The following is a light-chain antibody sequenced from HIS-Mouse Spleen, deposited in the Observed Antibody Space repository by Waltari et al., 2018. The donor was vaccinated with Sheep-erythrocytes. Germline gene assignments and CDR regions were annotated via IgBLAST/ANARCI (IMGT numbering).Light chain of an antibody. J-gene: IGLJ3*02. CDR3: CSYAGSSTPWV. V-gene: IGLV2-23*01. Sequence: QSALTQPAYVSGSPGQSITISCTATSSDFGITTLVSWYQQHPGKAPKLMIYEGSKRHSGVSNRFSGSKSGNTASLTISGLQAEDEADYYCCSYAGSSTPWVFGGGTKLTVL. CDR1: SSDFGITTL. CDR2: EGS.